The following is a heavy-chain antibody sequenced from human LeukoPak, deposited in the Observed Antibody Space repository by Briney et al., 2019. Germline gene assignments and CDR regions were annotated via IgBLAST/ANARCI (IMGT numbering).Heavy chain of an antibody. CDR2: INPHSGGT. D-gene: IGHD5-12*01. J-gene: IGHJ4*02. CDR1: GYTFTGYY. Sequence: ASVKVSCKASGYTFTGYYIHWVRQAPGQGLEWMGWINPHSGGTNYAQQFQARVTMTRDTSINTAYMELSRLRSDDTAVYYCARVPFGGYDIDYWGQGTLVTVSS. CDR3: ARVPFGGYDIDY. V-gene: IGHV1-2*02.